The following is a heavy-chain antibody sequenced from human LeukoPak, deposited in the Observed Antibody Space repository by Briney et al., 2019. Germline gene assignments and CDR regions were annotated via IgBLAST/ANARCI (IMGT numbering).Heavy chain of an antibody. V-gene: IGHV3-11*04. CDR2: ISSSGTTI. CDR1: GGSISSTTYY. CDR3: ARLREIPVFGVVTKSTSYFDY. Sequence: LSLTCTVSGGSISSTTYYWAWVRQPPGKGLEWVSYISSSGTTISYAQSVKGRFTISRDNAKNSLYLQMNSLRAEDTAVYYCARLREIPVFGVVTKSTSYFDYWGQGTLVTVSS. D-gene: IGHD3-3*01. J-gene: IGHJ4*02.